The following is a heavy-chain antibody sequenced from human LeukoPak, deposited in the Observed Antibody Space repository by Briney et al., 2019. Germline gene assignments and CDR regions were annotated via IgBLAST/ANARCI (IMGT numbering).Heavy chain of an antibody. J-gene: IGHJ4*02. V-gene: IGHV1-69*05. D-gene: IGHD2-2*01. Sequence: SVKVSCKASGGSFSNYAISWVRQAPGQGLEWVGGIFPIFGTPNYAQKFQGRVTIITDESTSTAYMKLSSLRSEDTAVYYCARICSSTSCYVDYWGQGTLVTVSS. CDR3: ARICSSTSCYVDY. CDR1: GGSFSNYA. CDR2: IFPIFGTP.